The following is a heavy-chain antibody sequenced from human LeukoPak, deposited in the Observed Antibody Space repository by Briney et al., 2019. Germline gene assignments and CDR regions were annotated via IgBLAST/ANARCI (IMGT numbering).Heavy chain of an antibody. Sequence: SQTLSLTCVISGDSVSSNSVAWNWIRQSPSRGLEWLGRTYFRSKWYNGYAVSVKSRITINPETSKNQFSLQLNSVTPEDTAVSFCARSYDSGSFDYWGQGTLVTVSS. J-gene: IGHJ4*02. CDR3: ARSYDSGSFDY. CDR1: GDSVSSNSVA. V-gene: IGHV6-1*01. D-gene: IGHD6-19*01. CDR2: TYFRSKWYN.